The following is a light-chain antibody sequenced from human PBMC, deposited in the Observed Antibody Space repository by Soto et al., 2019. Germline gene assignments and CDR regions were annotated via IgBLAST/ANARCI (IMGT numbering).Light chain of an antibody. J-gene: IGLJ3*02. CDR1: RSDVGGYPY. CDR3: CSYAGGRSWV. Sequence: QSALTQPRSVSGSPGQSATISCTGTRSDVGGYPYVSWFQQHPGKAPELLIYEVNKRPSGVPDRFSGSKSGNTASLTISGLQAEDEADYYCCSYAGGRSWVFGGGTKVTVL. CDR2: EVN. V-gene: IGLV2-11*01.